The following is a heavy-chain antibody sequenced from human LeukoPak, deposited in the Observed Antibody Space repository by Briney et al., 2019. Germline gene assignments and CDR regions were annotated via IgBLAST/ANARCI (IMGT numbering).Heavy chain of an antibody. CDR2: INPSGGST. CDR3: ARNLMQFTGLAY. J-gene: IGHJ4*02. D-gene: IGHD2-8*02. Sequence: ASVQISCKASGDSFSTSHMHWMRQAPGKGLEWMGKINPSGGSTTYAQQFRGRLSMTRDLSMSTVYVELSSLTFEDTAVYYCARNLMQFTGLAYWGQGTLVTVSS. V-gene: IGHV1-46*01. CDR1: GDSFSTSH.